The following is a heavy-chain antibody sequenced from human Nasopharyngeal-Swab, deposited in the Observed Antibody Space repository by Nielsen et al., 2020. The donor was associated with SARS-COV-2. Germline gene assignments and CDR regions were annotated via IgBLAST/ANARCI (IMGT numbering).Heavy chain of an antibody. CDR2: ISSSGSTI. J-gene: IGHJ6*02. V-gene: IGHV3-48*02. CDR3: AREWVPIYGSGSYFYYYYGMDV. Sequence: GGSLRLSCAASGFTFSSHSMNWVRQVPGKGLEWVSYISSSGSTIYYADSGKGRFTISRDNAKNSLYLQMNSLRDEDTAVYYCAREWVPIYGSGSYFYYYYGMDVWGQGTTVTVSS. D-gene: IGHD3-10*01. CDR1: GFTFSSHS.